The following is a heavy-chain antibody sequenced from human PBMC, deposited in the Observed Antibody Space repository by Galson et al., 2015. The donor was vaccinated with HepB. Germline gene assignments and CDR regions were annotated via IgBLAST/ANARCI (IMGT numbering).Heavy chain of an antibody. CDR3: ASGYCDFWTDYKYYFDY. CDR1: GGTLGSHA. CDR2: IIPVFDTP. V-gene: IGHV1-69*13. Sequence: SVKVSCKASGGTLGSHAISWVRQAPGQGLEWMGGIIPVFDTPNYAQKFQGRVTITADQSTNAAYMELSSLTPEDTALYYCASGYCDFWTDYKYYFDYWGQGTLVVVSS. D-gene: IGHD3-3*01. J-gene: IGHJ4*02.